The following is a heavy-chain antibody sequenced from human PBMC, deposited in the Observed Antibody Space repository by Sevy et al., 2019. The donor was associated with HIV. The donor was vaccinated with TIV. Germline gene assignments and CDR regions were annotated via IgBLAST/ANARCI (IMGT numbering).Heavy chain of an antibody. D-gene: IGHD3-10*01. J-gene: IGHJ6*04. CDR1: GFTFSSYS. V-gene: IGHV3-21*01. CDR2: ISSSSSYI. Sequence: GGSLRLSCAASGFTFSSYSMNWVRQAPGKGLEWVSSISSSSSYIYYADSVKGRFTISRDNAKNSLYLQMNSLTAEDTAVYYCSRAGGVAMVRGVLSGVMDVWGKGTTVTVSS. CDR3: SRAGGVAMVRGVLSGVMDV.